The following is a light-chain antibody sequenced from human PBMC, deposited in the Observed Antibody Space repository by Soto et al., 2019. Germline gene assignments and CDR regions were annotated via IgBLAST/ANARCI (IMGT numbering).Light chain of an antibody. Sequence: DIQMTQSPSTLSASVGDRVTITCRASHSINSLLAWYQQKPGRAPKLLIYDTSNLESGVPSRFSGSGSVTDFTLTISSLQPDDFATYSCQEYNTFSYTFGQGTRLEIK. CDR3: QEYNTFSYT. CDR1: HSINSL. V-gene: IGKV1-5*01. CDR2: DTS. J-gene: IGKJ2*01.